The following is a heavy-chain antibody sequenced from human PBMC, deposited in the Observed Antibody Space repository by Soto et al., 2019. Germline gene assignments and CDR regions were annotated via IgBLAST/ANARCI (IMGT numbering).Heavy chain of an antibody. J-gene: IGHJ4*02. Sequence: SETLSLTCTVSGGSISRGGYYWSWIRQDPGKGLEWIGYIYYSGSTYYNPSLKSRVTISVDTSKNQFSLKLSSVTAADTAVYYCARFYDSSGWYYFDYWGQGTLVTVSS. D-gene: IGHD3-22*01. CDR3: ARFYDSSGWYYFDY. V-gene: IGHV4-31*03. CDR2: IYYSGST. CDR1: GGSISRGGYY.